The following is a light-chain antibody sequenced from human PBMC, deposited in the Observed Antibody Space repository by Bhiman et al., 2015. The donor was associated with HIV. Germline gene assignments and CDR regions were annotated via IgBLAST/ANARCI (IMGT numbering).Light chain of an antibody. J-gene: IGLJ2*01. CDR1: SGSIANNY. Sequence: NFMLTQPHSVSESPGKTVTISCTRSSGSIANNYVQWLQQRPGSSPTTVIYEDNQRPSGVPDRFSGSKSGSSASLALSGLRSEDEAEYYCASWDDSLSGVVFGGGTKLTVL. CDR3: ASWDDSLSGVV. CDR2: EDN. V-gene: IGLV6-57*01.